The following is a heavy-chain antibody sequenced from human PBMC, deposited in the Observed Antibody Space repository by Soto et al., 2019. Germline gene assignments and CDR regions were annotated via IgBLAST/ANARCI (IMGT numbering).Heavy chain of an antibody. J-gene: IGHJ6*02. D-gene: IGHD3-10*01. V-gene: IGHV1-69*06. Sequence: ASVKVSCKASGGTFSSYAISWVRQAPGQGLEWMGGIIPIFGTANYAQKFQGRVTITADKSTSTAYMELSSLRSEDTAVYYCARTDDFNMVRVYGMDVWGPGTTVTVSS. CDR2: IIPIFGTA. CDR3: ARTDDFNMVRVYGMDV. CDR1: GGTFSSYA.